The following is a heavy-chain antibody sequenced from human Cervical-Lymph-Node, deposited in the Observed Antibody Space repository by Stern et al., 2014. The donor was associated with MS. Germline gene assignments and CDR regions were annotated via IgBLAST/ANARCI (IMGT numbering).Heavy chain of an antibody. CDR2: INPSGGTT. J-gene: IGHJ5*02. Sequence: VQLVESGAEVKKPGASVKVSCKASGYSFTNYYMHWVRQAPGPGLEWMGMINPSGGTTNYAQKFQGRATMTSDTSTSTVYMELSSLRSEDTAVYYCVRSRYCSGGNCFSDWFDPWGQGTLVTVSS. V-gene: IGHV1-46*03. CDR3: VRSRYCSGGNCFSDWFDP. CDR1: GYSFTNYY. D-gene: IGHD2-15*01.